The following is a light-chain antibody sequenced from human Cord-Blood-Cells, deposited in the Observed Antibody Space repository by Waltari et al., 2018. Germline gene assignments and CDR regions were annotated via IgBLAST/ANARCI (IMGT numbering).Light chain of an antibody. Sequence: SYELTQPPSVSVSPGQTASITCPGAKLVDQYACWYPQKPGQSPVLVIYQDSKRPSGIPERFSGSNSGNTATLPISGTQAMDEADYYCQAWDSSTVVFGRGTKLTVL. V-gene: IGLV3-1*01. CDR3: QAWDSSTVV. CDR2: QDS. J-gene: IGLJ2*01. CDR1: KLVDQY.